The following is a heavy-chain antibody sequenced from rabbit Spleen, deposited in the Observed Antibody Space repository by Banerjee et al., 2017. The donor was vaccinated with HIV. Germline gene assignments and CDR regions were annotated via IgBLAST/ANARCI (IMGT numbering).Heavy chain of an antibody. Sequence: EESGGGLVKPEGSLTLTCTASGFSFSSSYWICWVRQAPGKGLECIACIYGGSSGRTHYATWAKGRFTISKTSSTTVTLQMTSLTAADTATYFCARGSATMTMVITGYYLGLWGPGTLVTVS. CDR2: IYGGSSGRT. V-gene: IGHV1S45*01. D-gene: IGHD2-1*01. J-gene: IGHJ4*01. CDR1: GFSFSSSYW. CDR3: ARGSATMTMVITGYYLGL.